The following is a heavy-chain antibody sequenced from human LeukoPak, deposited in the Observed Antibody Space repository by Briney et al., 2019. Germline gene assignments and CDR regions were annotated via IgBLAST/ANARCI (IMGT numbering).Heavy chain of an antibody. Sequence: QAGGSLRLSCAASGFIFSNHYMDWVRQAPGKGLEWVGRIRNRATSYTTQYAPSVKDRFTISRAGSRNSLYLQMNSLNTEDTAVYFCTRVGNHYDTRGFSTDAFDIWGQGTMVTVSS. J-gene: IGHJ3*02. V-gene: IGHV3-72*01. CDR2: IRNRATSYTT. CDR3: TRVGNHYDTRGFSTDAFDI. D-gene: IGHD3-22*01. CDR1: GFIFSNHY.